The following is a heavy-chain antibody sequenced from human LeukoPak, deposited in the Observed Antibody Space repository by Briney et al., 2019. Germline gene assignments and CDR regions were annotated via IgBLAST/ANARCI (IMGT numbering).Heavy chain of an antibody. CDR3: ARGSRFGVVGRDAFDI. D-gene: IGHD3-3*01. CDR2: ISISSNYI. Sequence: PGGSLRLSCAASGFTFSRYSMNWVRQAPGKGLEWVSSISISSNYIYYADSVKGRFTISRDNAKNSLYLQMNSLRAEDTAVYYCARGSRFGVVGRDAFDIWGQGTMVTASS. J-gene: IGHJ3*02. CDR1: GFTFSRYS. V-gene: IGHV3-21*01.